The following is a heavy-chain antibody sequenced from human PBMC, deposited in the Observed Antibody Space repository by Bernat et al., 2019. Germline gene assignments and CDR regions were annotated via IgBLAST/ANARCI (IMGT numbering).Heavy chain of an antibody. D-gene: IGHD4-17*01. CDR2: ISSSGSTI. V-gene: IGHV3-48*03. CDR1: GFTFSSYE. CDR3: ARVDYGGNSDY. Sequence: EVQLVESGGGLVQPGGSLRLSCAASGFTFSSYEMNWVRQAPGKGLEWVSYISSSGSTIYYADSVKGRFTISRDNAKNSLYLQMNSLRAEDTAVYYCARVDYGGNSDYWGQGTLVTVSS. J-gene: IGHJ4*02.